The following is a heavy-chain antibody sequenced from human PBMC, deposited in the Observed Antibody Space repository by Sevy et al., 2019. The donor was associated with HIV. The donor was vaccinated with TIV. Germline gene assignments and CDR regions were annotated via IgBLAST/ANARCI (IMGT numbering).Heavy chain of an antibody. CDR1: GYIFTSRW. Sequence: GESLKISCKASGYIFTSRWIGWVRQMPGKGLQWVGRIDPDDSYIEYSPSFKGHVTISTDKSTSTAYLQLTSLKATDTAMYYCVRASGGDPADHWGPGTLVTVSS. V-gene: IGHV5-10-1*01. CDR3: VRASGGDPADH. D-gene: IGHD3-16*01. J-gene: IGHJ5*02. CDR2: IDPDDSYI.